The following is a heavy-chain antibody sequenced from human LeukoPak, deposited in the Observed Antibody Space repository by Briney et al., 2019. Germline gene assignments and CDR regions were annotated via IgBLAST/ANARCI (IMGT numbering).Heavy chain of an antibody. CDR1: GGTFSSYA. CDR3: ARDLRCSSTSCYTDGDSY. CDR2: IIPIFGTA. V-gene: IGHV1-69*13. J-gene: IGHJ4*02. D-gene: IGHD2-2*02. Sequence: AASVKVSCKASGGTFSSYAISWVRQAPGQGLEWMGGIIPIFGTANYAQKFQGRVTITADESTSTAYMELSSLRSEDTAVYYCARDLRCSSTSCYTDGDSYWGQGTLVTVSS.